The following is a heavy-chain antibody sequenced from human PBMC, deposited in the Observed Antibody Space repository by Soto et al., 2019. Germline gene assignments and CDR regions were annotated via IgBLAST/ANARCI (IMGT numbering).Heavy chain of an antibody. CDR2: IKTKTDGGTT. J-gene: IGHJ3*02. D-gene: IGHD2-2*01. CDR1: GFTFNDAW. CDR3: TTERCTGTNCYVKNAFDS. Sequence: KPGGSLRLSCAASGFTFNDAWMTWVRQAPGKGLEWVGRIKTKTDGGTTDYAAPVKGRFTISRDDSKNTVYLQMNSLKIEDTGVHYCTTERCTGTNCYVKNAFDSWGQGTMVTVSS. V-gene: IGHV3-15*01.